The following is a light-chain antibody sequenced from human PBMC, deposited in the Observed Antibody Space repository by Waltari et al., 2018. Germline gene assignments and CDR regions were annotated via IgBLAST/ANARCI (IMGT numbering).Light chain of an antibody. V-gene: IGLV2-8*01. CDR2: EVS. CDR3: SAYAGSNNFVV. CDR1: SSDVGGYNY. Sequence: QSALTQPPSASGSPGQSVTISCTGTSSDVGGYNYVSWYQTHPGKAPKLMIYEVSKRPSGSPGRFSGSKSGNTASLTVSGLQAEDEADYYCSAYAGSNNFVVFGGGTKLTVL. J-gene: IGLJ2*01.